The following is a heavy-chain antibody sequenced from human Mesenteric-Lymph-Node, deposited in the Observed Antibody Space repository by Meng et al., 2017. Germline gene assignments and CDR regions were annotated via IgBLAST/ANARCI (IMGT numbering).Heavy chain of an antibody. CDR2: INTNTGNP. Sequence: QVQLVQSGSELKKPWASVKVSCKASGYTLTTYAMNWVRQAPGQGLEWMGWINTNTGNPTYAQGFTGRFVFSLDTSVNMAYLQITSLKAENTAVYYCVRGDWFDTWGQGTLVTVSS. CDR1: GYTLTTYA. J-gene: IGHJ5*02. CDR3: VRGDWFDT. V-gene: IGHV7-4-1*04.